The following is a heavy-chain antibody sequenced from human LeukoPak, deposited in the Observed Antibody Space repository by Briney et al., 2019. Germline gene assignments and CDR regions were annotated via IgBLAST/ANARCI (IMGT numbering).Heavy chain of an antibody. CDR1: GYTFTSYG. Sequence: ASVKVSCKASGYTFTSYGISWVRQAPGQGLEWMGWISAYNGNTNYAQKLQGRVTMTTDTSTSTAYMELRSLRSDDTAVYYCARIHGPRIAVAALDYWGQGTLVTVSS. D-gene: IGHD6-19*01. V-gene: IGHV1-18*01. CDR3: ARIHGPRIAVAALDY. J-gene: IGHJ4*02. CDR2: ISAYNGNT.